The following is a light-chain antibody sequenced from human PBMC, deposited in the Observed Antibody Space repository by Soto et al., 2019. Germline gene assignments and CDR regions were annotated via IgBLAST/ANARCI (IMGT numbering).Light chain of an antibody. CDR2: GVS. J-gene: IGKJ5*01. CDR1: QAVSSSK. V-gene: IGKV3-20*01. Sequence: EIVLTQSPGTLSSSPGERATLSCRASQAVSSSKLAWYQQKPGQAPKVLIYGVSTRATGIPDRFSGSGSGTDFTLTISRLEPEDFGVYYCQQYGSSPRTFGQGTRLEIK. CDR3: QQYGSSPRT.